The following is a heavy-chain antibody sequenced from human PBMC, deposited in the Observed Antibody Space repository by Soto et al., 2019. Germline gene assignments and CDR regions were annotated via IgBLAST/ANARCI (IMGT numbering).Heavy chain of an antibody. D-gene: IGHD3-3*02. Sequence: QVQLQESGPGLVKPSETLSLTCAVSGDSISSNDWWSWVRQPPGKGLEWIGEIFHSGSTNYNPSFKSRVTISIDTSKSQFSLRLSSLTAADTAVYYCARVSNSKVDYWGQGTLVTVSS. CDR1: GDSISSNDW. CDR3: ARVSNSKVDY. V-gene: IGHV4-4*02. J-gene: IGHJ4*02. CDR2: IFHSGST.